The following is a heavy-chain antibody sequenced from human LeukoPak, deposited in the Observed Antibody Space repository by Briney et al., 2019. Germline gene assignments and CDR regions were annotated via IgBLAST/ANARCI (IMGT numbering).Heavy chain of an antibody. CDR1: GGSFSGYY. Sequence: KPSETLSLTCAVYGGSFSGYYWSWIRQPPGKGLEWIGEINHSGSTNYNPSLKSRVTISVDTSKNQFSLKLSSVTAADTAVYYCGRGGVATSPPWFDPWGQGTLVTVSS. J-gene: IGHJ5*02. D-gene: IGHD1-26*01. CDR2: INHSGST. CDR3: GRGGVATSPPWFDP. V-gene: IGHV4-34*01.